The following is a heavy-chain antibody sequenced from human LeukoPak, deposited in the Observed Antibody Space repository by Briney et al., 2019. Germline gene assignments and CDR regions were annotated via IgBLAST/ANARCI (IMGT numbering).Heavy chain of an antibody. J-gene: IGHJ4*01. CDR2: IYGDNAA. Sequence: PGGSLRLSCAASGIYVTTNYMTWIRQAPGKGLEWVSLIYGDNAAYYAESVRGRFIISRDNLKNTLFLQMNSLRPEDTALYYCVSSTGQQFIPYDYWGHGTHVTVSS. V-gene: IGHV3-66*02. CDR3: VSSTGQQFIPYDY. D-gene: IGHD6-13*01. CDR1: GIYVTTNY.